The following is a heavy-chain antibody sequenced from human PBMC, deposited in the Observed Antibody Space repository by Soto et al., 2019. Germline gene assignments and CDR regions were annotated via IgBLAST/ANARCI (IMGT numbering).Heavy chain of an antibody. CDR3: ARGRIAVTPMGRNWFDP. Sequence: ETLSLTCAVYGGSFSGYYWSWIRQPPGKGLEWIGEINHSGSTNYNPSLKSRVTISVDTSKNQFSLKLSSVTAADTAVYYCARGRIAVTPMGRNWFDPWGQGTLVTVSS. J-gene: IGHJ5*02. CDR2: INHSGST. CDR1: GGSFSGYY. D-gene: IGHD6-19*01. V-gene: IGHV4-34*01.